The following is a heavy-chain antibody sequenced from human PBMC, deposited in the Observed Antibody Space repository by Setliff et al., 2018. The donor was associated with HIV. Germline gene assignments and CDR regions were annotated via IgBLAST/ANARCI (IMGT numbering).Heavy chain of an antibody. CDR2: INAGNGNT. J-gene: IGHJ4*02. CDR1: GYTFTSYA. Sequence: ASVKVSCKASGYTFTSYAMHWVRQAPGQRLEWMGWINAGNGNTKYSQHFQGRVSFSRDTPASTVYMELSNLRSDDTAIYYCARERRNFFYLDHWGQGTLVTVPS. CDR3: ARERRNFFYLDH. V-gene: IGHV1-3*01.